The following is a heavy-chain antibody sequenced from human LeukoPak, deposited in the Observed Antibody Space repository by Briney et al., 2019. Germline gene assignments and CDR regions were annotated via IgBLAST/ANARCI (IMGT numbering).Heavy chain of an antibody. J-gene: IGHJ4*02. CDR3: ARRSSIATRLFAY. CDR1: GYSFTSYW. D-gene: IGHD6-6*01. Sequence: GESLKISCKGSGYSFTSYWIGWVRQMPGKGLEWMGIIYPGDSETIYSPSFQGQVTISADKSISTAYLQWSSLKASDTAMYYCARRSSIATRLFAYWGRGTLVTVSS. V-gene: IGHV5-51*01. CDR2: IYPGDSET.